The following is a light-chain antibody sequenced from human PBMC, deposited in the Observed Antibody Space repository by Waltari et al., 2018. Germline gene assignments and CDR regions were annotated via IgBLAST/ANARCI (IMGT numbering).Light chain of an antibody. CDR1: QSISSY. J-gene: IGKJ4*01. CDR2: DAS. Sequence: EIVMTQSPATLSVSPGERVTLSCRASQSISSYLAWYQQKPGQHPRLLIHDASTRATSIPARFGGSGSGTEFTLTISSLQSEDFAVYYCQQYDKWPLTFGGGTEVEIK. CDR3: QQYDKWPLT. V-gene: IGKV3-15*01.